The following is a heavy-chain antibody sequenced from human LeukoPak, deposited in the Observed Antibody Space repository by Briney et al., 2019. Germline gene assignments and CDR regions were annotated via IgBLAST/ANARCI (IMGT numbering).Heavy chain of an antibody. CDR2: INPSGGST. CDR3: ARGVRIVVVPAAEFDP. J-gene: IGHJ5*02. D-gene: IGHD2-2*01. Sequence: ASVKVSCKASGYTFTSYGISWVRQAPGQGLEWMGIINPSGGSTSYAQKFQGRVTMTRDTSTSTVYMELSSLRSEDMAVYYCARGVRIVVVPAAEFDPWGQGTLVTVSS. V-gene: IGHV1-46*01. CDR1: GYTFTSYG.